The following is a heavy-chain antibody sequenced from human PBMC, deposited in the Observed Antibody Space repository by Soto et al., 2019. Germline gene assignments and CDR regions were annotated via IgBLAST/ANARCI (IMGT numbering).Heavy chain of an antibody. CDR3: ASVPMSSLNTWV. CDR1: GVSISSRDYY. CDR2: IYYTGNT. J-gene: IGHJ4*02. Sequence: SETLSLICSVSGVSISSRDYYWGWIRQPPGKGLEWIGSIYYTGNTYYSPSLRSRVTVSEATSKNHVSLRLTSVTAADTAIYYCASVPMSSLNTWVWGQGSLVTVSS. V-gene: IGHV4-39*02. D-gene: IGHD1-26*01.